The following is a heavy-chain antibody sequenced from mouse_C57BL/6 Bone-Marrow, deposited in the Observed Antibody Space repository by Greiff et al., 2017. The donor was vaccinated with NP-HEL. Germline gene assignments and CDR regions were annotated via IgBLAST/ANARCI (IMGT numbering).Heavy chain of an antibody. CDR3: ASHLLLRREGYFDV. CDR1: GYTFTSYW. Sequence: VQLQQPGAELVMPGASVKLSCKASGYTFTSYWMHWVKQRPGQGLEWIGEIDPSDSYTNYNQKFKGKSTLTVDKSSSTAYMQLSSLTSEDSAVYYCASHLLLRREGYFDVWGTGTTVTVSS. V-gene: IGHV1-69*01. CDR2: IDPSDSYT. J-gene: IGHJ1*03. D-gene: IGHD1-1*01.